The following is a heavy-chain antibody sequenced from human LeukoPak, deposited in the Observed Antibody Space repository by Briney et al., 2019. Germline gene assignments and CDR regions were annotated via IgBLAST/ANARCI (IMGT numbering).Heavy chain of an antibody. CDR2: ISSSGSTI. V-gene: IGHV3-48*03. Sequence: PGGSLRLSCAASGFTFSSYEMNWVRQAPGKGLEWVSYISSSGSTIYYADSVKGRFTISRDNAKNSLYLQMNSLRAEDTAVYYCARVKQLVRFFDYWGQGTPVTVSS. CDR3: ARVKQLVRFFDY. CDR1: GFTFSSYE. J-gene: IGHJ4*02. D-gene: IGHD6-6*01.